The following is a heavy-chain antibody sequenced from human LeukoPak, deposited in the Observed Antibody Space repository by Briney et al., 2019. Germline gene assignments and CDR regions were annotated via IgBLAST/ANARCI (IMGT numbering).Heavy chain of an antibody. J-gene: IGHJ4*02. Sequence: SETLPLTCTVSGGSISSSSYYWGWIRQPPGKGLEWIGSIYYSGSTYYNPSLKSRVTISVDTSKNQFSLKLSSVTAADTAVYHCARSDYGGNSEFGYWGQGTLVTVSS. D-gene: IGHD4-23*01. CDR1: GGSISSSSYY. CDR2: IYYSGST. CDR3: ARSDYGGNSEFGY. V-gene: IGHV4-39*07.